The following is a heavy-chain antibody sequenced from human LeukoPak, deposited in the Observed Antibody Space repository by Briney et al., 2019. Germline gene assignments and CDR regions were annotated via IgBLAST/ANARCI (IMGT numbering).Heavy chain of an antibody. CDR1: EFTLSSSA. V-gene: IGHV3-23*01. D-gene: IGHD2-15*01. Sequence: GGSLRVSCTASEFTLSSSAMSWVRQAPGEGLEWGSAISSTVNLYYADSVRGRFTISRDNSKHTLYLQMDSLRAEDTAVYYCAKRPRYVVASDWGQGTLVTVSA. CDR2: ISSTVNL. CDR3: AKRPRYVVASD. J-gene: IGHJ4*02.